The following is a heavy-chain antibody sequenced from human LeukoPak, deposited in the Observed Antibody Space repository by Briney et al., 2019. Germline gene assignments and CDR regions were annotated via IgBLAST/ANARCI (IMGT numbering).Heavy chain of an antibody. CDR2: IYYSGST. J-gene: IGHJ6*03. D-gene: IGHD3-3*01. V-gene: IGHV4-59*08. Sequence: SETLSLTCTVSGGSISNYYWSWIRQPPGKGLEWIGYIYYSGSTNYNPSLKSRVTISVDTSKNHFSLKLTSVTAADTAVYYCAREVLGTIFGVVTSYMDVWGKGTTVTVSS. CDR3: AREVLGTIFGVVTSYMDV. CDR1: GGSISNYY.